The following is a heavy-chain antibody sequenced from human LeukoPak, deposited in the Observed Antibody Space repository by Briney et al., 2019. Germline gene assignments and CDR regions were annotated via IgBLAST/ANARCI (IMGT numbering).Heavy chain of an antibody. CDR3: AASHYSSSWQSQVFDY. V-gene: IGHV4-39*07. CDR1: GGSVSSSSYY. J-gene: IGHJ4*02. CDR2: IYYSGST. D-gene: IGHD6-13*01. Sequence: SETLSLTCSVSGGSVSSSSYYWGWIRQPPGKGLEWIGSIYYSGSTYYNPSLKSRVTISVDTSKNQISLKLSSVTAADTAVYYCAASHYSSSWQSQVFDYWGQGTLVTVSS.